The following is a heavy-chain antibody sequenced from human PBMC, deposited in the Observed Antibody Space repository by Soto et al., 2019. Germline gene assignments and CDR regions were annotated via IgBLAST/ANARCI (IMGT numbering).Heavy chain of an antibody. J-gene: IGHJ4*02. Sequence: GGSLRLSCAASGFTFSSYSMNWVRQAPGKGLEWVSAISGSGGSTYYADSVKGRFTISRDNSKNTLYLQMNSLRAEDTAVYYCAKAWDSRRSWFDYWGQGTLVTVSS. V-gene: IGHV3-23*01. D-gene: IGHD1-26*01. CDR1: GFTFSSYS. CDR3: AKAWDSRRSWFDY. CDR2: ISGSGGST.